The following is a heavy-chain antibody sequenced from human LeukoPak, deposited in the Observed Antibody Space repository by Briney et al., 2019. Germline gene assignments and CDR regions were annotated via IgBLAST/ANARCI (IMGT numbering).Heavy chain of an antibody. Sequence: GGSLRLSCAASGFTFSSYWMSWVRQAPGKGLEWVANIKEDGSEKDYVDSVKGRFTISRDNTKNSLYLQMNSLRAEDTAVYYCARVPYFHYDSSGLVDYWGQGTLVTVSS. CDR3: ARVPYFHYDSSGLVDY. J-gene: IGHJ4*02. CDR1: GFTFSSYW. V-gene: IGHV3-7*01. D-gene: IGHD3-22*01. CDR2: IKEDGSEK.